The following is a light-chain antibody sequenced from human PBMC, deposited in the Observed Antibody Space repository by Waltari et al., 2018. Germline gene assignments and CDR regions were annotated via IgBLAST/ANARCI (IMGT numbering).Light chain of an antibody. CDR2: WAS. V-gene: IGKV4-1*01. Sequence: DIVMTQSPDSLSVSLGERATINCKSSQSVLYSSNNKNFLAWYQQKPAQPPKLLIYWASTRQSGVPDRFSGSGSGTDFTLTISRLQAEDVAVYYCQQYYSTPWTFGQGTKVETK. CDR1: QSVLYSSNNKNF. CDR3: QQYYSTPWT. J-gene: IGKJ1*01.